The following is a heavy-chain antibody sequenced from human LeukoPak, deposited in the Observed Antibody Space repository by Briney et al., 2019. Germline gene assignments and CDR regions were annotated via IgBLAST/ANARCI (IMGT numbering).Heavy chain of an antibody. CDR1: GFTFSSYE. Sequence: GGSLRLSCAASGFTFSSYEMNWVRQAPGKGQEWVSYISSSGSTIYYADSVKGRFTISRDNAKNSLYLQMNSLRAEDTAVYYCARTMVRERYFDYWGQGTLVTVSS. J-gene: IGHJ4*02. CDR3: ARTMVRERYFDY. D-gene: IGHD3-10*01. CDR2: ISSSGSTI. V-gene: IGHV3-48*03.